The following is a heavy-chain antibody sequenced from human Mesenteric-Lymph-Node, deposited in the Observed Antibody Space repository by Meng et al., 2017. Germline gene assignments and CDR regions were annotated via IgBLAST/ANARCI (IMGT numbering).Heavy chain of an antibody. CDR1: GYTFTGYY. J-gene: IGHJ3*02. Sequence: ASVKVSCKASGYTFTGYYMHWVRQAPGQGLEWMGWINPNSGGTNYAQKFQGRVTMTRDTSISTAYMELSSLRSEDTAVYYCARETDGDAFDIWGQGTMVTVSS. V-gene: IGHV1-2*02. CDR3: ARETDGDAFDI. D-gene: IGHD2-21*02. CDR2: INPNSGGT.